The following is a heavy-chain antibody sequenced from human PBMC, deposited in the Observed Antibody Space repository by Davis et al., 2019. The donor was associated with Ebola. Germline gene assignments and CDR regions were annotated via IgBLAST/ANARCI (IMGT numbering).Heavy chain of an antibody. CDR2: IWYDGSNK. CDR3: ARGGCSSTSCYVYYGMDV. V-gene: IGHV3-33*01. Sequence: GESLKISCAASGFTFSSYDMHWVRQAPGKGLEWVAVIWYDGSNKYYADSVKGRFTISRDNSKNTLYLQMNSLRAEDTAVYYCARGGCSSTSCYVYYGMDVWGQGTTVTVSS. CDR1: GFTFSSYD. J-gene: IGHJ6*02. D-gene: IGHD2-2*01.